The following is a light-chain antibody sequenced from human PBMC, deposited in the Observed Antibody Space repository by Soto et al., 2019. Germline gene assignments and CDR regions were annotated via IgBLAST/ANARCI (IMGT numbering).Light chain of an antibody. Sequence: QSVLSQAPSASGTPGQRVTISCSGSSSDIGRNTVNWYQQLPGTAPKLLIYSNDQRPSGVPDRFSGSKSGTSASLAISGLQSEDEADYYCAVWDDGLDGVEFGGGIKVTVL. CDR3: AVWDDGLDGVE. CDR2: SND. V-gene: IGLV1-44*01. CDR1: SSDIGRNT. J-gene: IGLJ2*01.